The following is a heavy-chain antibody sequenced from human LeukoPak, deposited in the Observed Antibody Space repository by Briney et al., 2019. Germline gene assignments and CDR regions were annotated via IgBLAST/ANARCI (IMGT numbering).Heavy chain of an antibody. V-gene: IGHV4-59*01. CDR1: GGSIYSYY. Sequence: SETLSLTCTVSGGSIYSYYWSWIRQPPGKGLEGIGCIYNSGSTNYNPSLKSRVTISVDTSKNQVSLKLSSVTAADTAVYYCARFQSSSSWDYYYGLDVWGQGTTVTVSS. J-gene: IGHJ6*02. CDR3: ARFQSSSSWDYYYGLDV. CDR2: IYNSGST. D-gene: IGHD2-2*01.